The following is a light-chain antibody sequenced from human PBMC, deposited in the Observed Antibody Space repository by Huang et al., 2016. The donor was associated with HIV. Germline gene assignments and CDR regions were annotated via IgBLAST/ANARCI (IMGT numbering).Light chain of an antibody. V-gene: IGKV3-11*01. J-gene: IGKJ1*01. CDR2: DAS. Sequence: EIVLTQSPATLSLSPGEGAILSCRASQSIGSYLAWYQQRPGQAPRLLIYDASIRATGIPARFSGRGSGTDFTLTISSLEPEDFAVYYCQQRNNWPPWTFGQGTKVELK. CDR1: QSIGSY. CDR3: QQRNNWPPWT.